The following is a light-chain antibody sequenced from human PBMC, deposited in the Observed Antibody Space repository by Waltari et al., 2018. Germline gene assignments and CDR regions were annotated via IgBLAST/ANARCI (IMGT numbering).Light chain of an antibody. CDR3: LQRSNWPQVT. J-gene: IGKJ4*01. CDR1: QSISSS. Sequence: EIVMTQSPATLSLSPGERATLSCRAIQSISSSLAWYQQKTVQAPRLLIHGASSRATGIPDRFSGSGSGTDFTLTINNLEPEDVAVYYCLQRSNWPQVTFGGGTKVDIK. CDR2: GAS. V-gene: IGKV3-15*01.